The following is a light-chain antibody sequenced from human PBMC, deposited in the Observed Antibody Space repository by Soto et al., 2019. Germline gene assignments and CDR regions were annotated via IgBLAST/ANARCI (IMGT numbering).Light chain of an antibody. V-gene: IGLV1-40*01. Sequence: QSALTQPPSVSGSPGQSVTISCTWSSSNFGAVYDVHWYQHTPGTAPKLLIYGNNNRPSGVPDRFSGSKSGTSASLAITGLQAEDEADYYCQSHDSSLIAYVFGTGTKVTVL. CDR1: SSNFGAVYD. CDR3: QSHDSSLIAYV. J-gene: IGLJ1*01. CDR2: GNN.